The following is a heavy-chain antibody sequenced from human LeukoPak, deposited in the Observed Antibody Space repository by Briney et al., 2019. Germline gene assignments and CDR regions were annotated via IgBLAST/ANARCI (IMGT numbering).Heavy chain of an antibody. CDR2: ISAYNGNT. CDR3: ARSDSSSWYSPYYFDY. Sequence: ASVKVSCKASGYIFTSYGISWVRQAPGQGLEGMGWISAYNGNTNYAQNLQGRVTMTTDTSTSTAYMELRSLRSDDTAVYYCARSDSSSWYSPYYFDYWGQGTLVTVSS. D-gene: IGHD6-13*01. CDR1: GYIFTSYG. J-gene: IGHJ4*02. V-gene: IGHV1-18*01.